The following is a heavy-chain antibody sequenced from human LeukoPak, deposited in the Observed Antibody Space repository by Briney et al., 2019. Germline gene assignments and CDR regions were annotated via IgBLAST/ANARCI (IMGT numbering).Heavy chain of an antibody. D-gene: IGHD1-1*01. Sequence: GGSLRLSCAASEFTVSNSYMSWVRQAPGKGLEWVSFIFSGGDTFYTYSVKGRFAISRDNSKNTVYLYMDGLRAEDTAVYYCARLAAYNFDGGYFDYWGLGTLVTVSS. CDR1: EFTVSNSY. V-gene: IGHV3-53*01. CDR2: IFSGGDT. CDR3: ARLAAYNFDGGYFDY. J-gene: IGHJ4*02.